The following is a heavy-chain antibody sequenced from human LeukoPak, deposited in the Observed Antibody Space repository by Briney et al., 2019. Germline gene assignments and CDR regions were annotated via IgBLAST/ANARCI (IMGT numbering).Heavy chain of an antibody. CDR3: ARGPGGMIGYDWYFDL. V-gene: IGHV1-69*13. Sequence: SVKVSCKASGGTFSSYAISWVRQAPGQGLEWMGGIIPIFGTANYAQKFQGRVTVTADESTSTAYMELSSLRSEDTAVYYCARGPGGMIGYDWYFDLWGRGTLVTVSS. CDR2: IIPIFGTA. J-gene: IGHJ2*01. CDR1: GGTFSSYA. D-gene: IGHD3-22*01.